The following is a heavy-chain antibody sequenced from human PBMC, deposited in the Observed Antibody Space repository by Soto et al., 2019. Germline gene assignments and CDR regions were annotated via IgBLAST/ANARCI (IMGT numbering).Heavy chain of an antibody. V-gene: IGHV4-59*08. CDR3: ARQGFGPLHGLVDV. Sequence: QVQLQESGPGLVKPSETLSLSCTVSGGSISSYYWSWFRQSPGKRMEWIGYVHHSWGSSYNPSLQSRVDISLDTSKSQFSLKVPSVTATDTAVYYCARQGFGPLHGLVDVWGQGTTVTVSS. CDR2: VHHSWGS. J-gene: IGHJ6*02. D-gene: IGHD3-10*01. CDR1: GGSISSYY.